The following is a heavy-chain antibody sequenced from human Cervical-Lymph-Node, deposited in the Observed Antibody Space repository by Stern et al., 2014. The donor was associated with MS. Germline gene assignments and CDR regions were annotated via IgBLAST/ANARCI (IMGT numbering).Heavy chain of an antibody. CDR1: GYTFSGNY. D-gene: IGHD3-22*01. CDR3: ARGSFLVQSDSGEYTYSPVRDYCDN. CDR2: INPHSGDT. Sequence: QVQLVQSGAEVKKPGASVKVSCTASGYTFSGNYIHWVRQAPGQGLEYMGFINPHSGDTYYAEEFQGKVSMTRDTSTNTAFLELTGLRSDDTAVFYCARGSFLVQSDSGEYTYSPVRDYCDNWGQGTLVTVSS. J-gene: IGHJ4*02. V-gene: IGHV1-2*02.